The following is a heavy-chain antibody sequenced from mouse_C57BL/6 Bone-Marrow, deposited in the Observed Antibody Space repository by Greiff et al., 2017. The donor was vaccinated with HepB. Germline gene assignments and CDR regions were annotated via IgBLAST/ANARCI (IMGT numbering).Heavy chain of an antibody. CDR1: GFTFSDYG. Sequence: DVMLVESGGGLVKPGGSLKLSCAASGFTFSDYGMHWVRQAPEKGLEWVAYISSGSSTIYYADTVKGRFTISRDNAKNTLFLQMTSLRSEDTAMYYCARGLPYAMDYWGQGTSVTVSS. D-gene: IGHD2-2*01. V-gene: IGHV5-17*01. J-gene: IGHJ4*01. CDR3: ARGLPYAMDY. CDR2: ISSGSSTI.